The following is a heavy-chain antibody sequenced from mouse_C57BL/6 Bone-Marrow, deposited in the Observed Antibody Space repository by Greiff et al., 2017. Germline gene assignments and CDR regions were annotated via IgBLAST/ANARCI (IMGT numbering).Heavy chain of an antibody. D-gene: IGHD1-1*01. CDR1: GYTFTDYY. CDR3: ARRDYGSSWFAY. V-gene: IGHV1-19*01. J-gene: IGHJ3*01. Sequence: EVQLQQSGPVLVKPGASVKMSCKASGYTFTDYYTNWVKQSHGKSLEWIGVINPYNGGTSYNQKFKGKATLTVDKSSSTAYMELNSLTSEDSAVYYGARRDYGSSWFAYWGQGTLVTVSA. CDR2: INPYNGGT.